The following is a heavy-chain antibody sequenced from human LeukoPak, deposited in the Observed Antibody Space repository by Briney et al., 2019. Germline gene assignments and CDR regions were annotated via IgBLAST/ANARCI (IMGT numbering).Heavy chain of an antibody. Sequence: SETLSLTCTVSGGSISSYYWSWIRQPPGKGLEWIGYIYYSGSTNYNPSLKSRVTISVDTSKNQFSLKLSSVTAADTAVYYCARLLSGSGSGYYYMDVWGKGTTVTISS. V-gene: IGHV4-59*12. J-gene: IGHJ6*03. CDR1: GGSISSYY. CDR3: ARLLSGSGSGYYYMDV. CDR2: IYYSGST. D-gene: IGHD3-10*01.